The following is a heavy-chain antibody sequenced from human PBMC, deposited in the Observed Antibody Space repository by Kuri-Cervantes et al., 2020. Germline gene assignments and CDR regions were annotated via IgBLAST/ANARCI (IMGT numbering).Heavy chain of an antibody. CDR1: GFTFSGYW. CDR3: TNWRGGGDY. J-gene: IGHJ4*02. CDR2: IKQDGSEK. Sequence: GGSLRLSCAASGFTFSGYWMSWFRQAPGKGLEWVANIKQDGSEKYYVDSAKGRFTISRDNAKNSLYLQMNSLRAEDTAVYFCTNWRGGGDYWGQGTLVTVSS. V-gene: IGHV3-7*01. D-gene: IGHD3-10*01.